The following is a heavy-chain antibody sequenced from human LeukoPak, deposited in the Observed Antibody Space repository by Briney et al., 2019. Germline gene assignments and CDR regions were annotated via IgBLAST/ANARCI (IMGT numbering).Heavy chain of an antibody. CDR3: ERRSNRGYSH. CDR2: IYPDDSHI. Sequence: GESLKISCQGSGYSFNTNWIAWVRQMPGKGLEYMGIIYPDDSHIRYSLSFQGQVTMSADKSINTAYLHLSNLKASDTATYFCERRSNRGYSHWGQGTLVTVSS. J-gene: IGHJ4*02. CDR1: GYSFNTNW. V-gene: IGHV5-51*01. D-gene: IGHD2-15*01.